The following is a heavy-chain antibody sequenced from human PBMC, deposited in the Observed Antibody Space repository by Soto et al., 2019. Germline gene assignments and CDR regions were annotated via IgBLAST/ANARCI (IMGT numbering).Heavy chain of an antibody. V-gene: IGHV3-30*18. CDR1: GFTFSSYG. J-gene: IGHJ3*02. CDR2: ISYDGSNK. CDR3: AKMWGSPDAFDI. Sequence: GGSLRLSCAASGFTFSSYGMHWVRQAPGKGLEWVAVISYDGSNKYYADSVKGRFTISRDNSKNKLYLQMNSLRAEDTAVYYCAKMWGSPDAFDIWGQGTMVTVSS. D-gene: IGHD1-26*01.